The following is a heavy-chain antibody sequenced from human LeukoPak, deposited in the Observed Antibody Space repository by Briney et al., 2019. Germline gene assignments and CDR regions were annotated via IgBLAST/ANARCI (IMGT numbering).Heavy chain of an antibody. D-gene: IGHD7-27*01. J-gene: IGHJ6*03. CDR2: IYYSGST. CDR1: GGSISSYY. V-gene: IGHV4-59*01. Sequence: SETLSLTCTVSGGSISSYYWSWIRQPPGKGLEWIGYIYYSGSTNYNPSLKSRVTISVGTSKNQFSLKLSSVTAADTAVYYCARLGDYYYYMDVWGKGTTVTVSS. CDR3: ARLGDYYYYMDV.